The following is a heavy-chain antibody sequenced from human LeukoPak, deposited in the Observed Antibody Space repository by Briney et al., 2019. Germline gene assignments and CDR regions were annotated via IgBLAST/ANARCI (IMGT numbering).Heavy chain of an antibody. J-gene: IGHJ4*02. CDR2: IRSDGSIK. D-gene: IGHD3-22*01. CDR3: ARVIGGSSGYYHFDF. Sequence: PGGALRLSCAESGFTFSNFGIHWVRPAPGKGLEWVAFIRSDGSIKYYTDSVKGRFAISRDDSQNTLFLQMDSLRPEDTAVYYCARVIGGSSGYYHFDFWGQGALVTVSS. CDR1: GFTFSNFG. V-gene: IGHV3-30*02.